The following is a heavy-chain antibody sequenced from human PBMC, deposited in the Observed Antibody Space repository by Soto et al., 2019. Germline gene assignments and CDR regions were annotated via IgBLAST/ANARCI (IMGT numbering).Heavy chain of an antibody. Sequence: EVQLVESGGGLVQPGGSLTLSCEASGFTFSSYWMHWVRQVPGKGLLWVSRIDEYGSTINYADSVKGRFTISRDNARNALYLEMNRLRAEDTALDYCTRDIGGKGAYWGPGTLVTVSS. D-gene: IGHD3-10*01. CDR3: TRDIGGKGAY. V-gene: IGHV3-74*01. J-gene: IGHJ4*02. CDR2: IDEYGSTI. CDR1: GFTFSSYW.